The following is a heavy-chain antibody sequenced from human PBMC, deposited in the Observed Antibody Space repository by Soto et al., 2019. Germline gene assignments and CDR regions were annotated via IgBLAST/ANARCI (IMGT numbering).Heavy chain of an antibody. D-gene: IGHD6-13*01. CDR3: ARGLGVTAAADYFDY. CDR1: GFTFSSYG. CDR2: IWYDGSNK. J-gene: IGHJ4*02. Sequence: GGSLRLSFAASGFTFSSYGMPWVRQAPGKGLEWVAVIWYDGSNKYYADSVKGRFTTSRDNSKNTLYLQMNSLRAEDTAVYYCARGLGVTAAADYFDYWGQGTLVTVSS. V-gene: IGHV3-33*01.